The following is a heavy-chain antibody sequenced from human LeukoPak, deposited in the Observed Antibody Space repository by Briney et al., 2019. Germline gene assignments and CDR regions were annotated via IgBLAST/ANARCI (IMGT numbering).Heavy chain of an antibody. CDR2: INPSGST. CDR1: GGSISSSNHH. CDR3: ARMGVGWYSSGSTHSGYFDY. D-gene: IGHD6-19*01. V-gene: IGHV4-39*07. Sequence: SETLSLTCTVSGGSISSSNHHWDWIRQPPGKGLEWIGEINPSGSTNYNPSLKSRVTISVDTSKNQFSLKLSTVTAADTAVYYCARMGVGWYSSGSTHSGYFDYWGQGTLVTVSS. J-gene: IGHJ4*02.